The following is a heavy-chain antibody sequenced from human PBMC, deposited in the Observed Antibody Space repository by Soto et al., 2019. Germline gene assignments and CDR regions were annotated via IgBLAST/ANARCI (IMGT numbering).Heavy chain of an antibody. D-gene: IGHD6-13*01. J-gene: IGHJ3*02. CDR1: GGTFSSYA. V-gene: IGHV1-69*13. Sequence: ASVKVSCKASGGTFSSYAISWVRQAPGQGLEWMGGIIPIFGTANYAQKFQGRVTITADESTSTAYMELSSLRSEDTAVYYCARRVTGYSSSWHPFDAFDIWGQGTMVTVSS. CDR2: IIPIFGTA. CDR3: ARRVTGYSSSWHPFDAFDI.